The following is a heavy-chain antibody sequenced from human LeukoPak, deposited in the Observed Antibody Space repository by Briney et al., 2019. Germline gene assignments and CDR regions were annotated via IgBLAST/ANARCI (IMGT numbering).Heavy chain of an antibody. Sequence: SVKVSCKASGYTFTSYDINWVRQAPGQGLEWMGGIIPIFGTANYAQKFQGRVTITTDESTSTAYMELSSLRSEDTAVYYCASSSGGYCSGDSCYPTDAFDIWGQGTMVTVSS. CDR1: GYTFTSYD. CDR2: IIPIFGTA. CDR3: ASSSGGYCSGDSCYPTDAFDI. V-gene: IGHV1-69*05. D-gene: IGHD2-15*01. J-gene: IGHJ3*02.